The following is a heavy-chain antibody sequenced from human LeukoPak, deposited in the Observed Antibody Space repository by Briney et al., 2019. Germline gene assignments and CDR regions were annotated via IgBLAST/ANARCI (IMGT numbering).Heavy chain of an antibody. CDR3: ARGPWYGDHDY. J-gene: IGHJ4*02. CDR1: GGFISTSSYY. V-gene: IGHV4-39*07. Sequence: SETLSLTCTVSGGFISTSSYYWGWVRQPPGKGLEWIGNIFYSGSTYYSPSLKSRVTISLDTSRNQFSLKLSSVTAADTAVCYCARGPWYGDHDYWGQGTLVTVSS. CDR2: IFYSGST. D-gene: IGHD4-17*01.